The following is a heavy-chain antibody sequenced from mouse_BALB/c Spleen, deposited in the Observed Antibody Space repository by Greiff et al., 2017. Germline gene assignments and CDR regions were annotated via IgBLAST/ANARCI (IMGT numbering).Heavy chain of an antibody. V-gene: IGHV1-80*01. CDR2: IYPGDGDT. CDR1: GYAFSSYW. D-gene: IGHD1-1*01. J-gene: IGHJ4*01. CDR3: ALITTVAYAMDY. Sequence: QVQLQQSGAELVRPGSSVKISCKASGYAFSSYWMNWVKQRPGQGLEWIGQIYPGDGDTNYNGKFKGKATLTADKSSSTAYMQLSSLISEDSAVYFCALITTVAYAMDYWGQGTSVTVSS.